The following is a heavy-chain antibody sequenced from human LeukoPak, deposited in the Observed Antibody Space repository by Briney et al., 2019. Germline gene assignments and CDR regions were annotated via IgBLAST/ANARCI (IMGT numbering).Heavy chain of an antibody. CDR1: GFTVSSNY. CDR2: IYSGGSA. J-gene: IGHJ4*02. V-gene: IGHV3-66*01. Sequence: PRGSLRLSCAASGFTVSSNYMSWVRQAPGKGLEWVSVIYSGGSAYYADSVKGRFTISRDNSKNTLYLQMNSLRAEDTAVYYCAAITMVRGWVFDYWGQGTLVTVSS. CDR3: AAITMVRGWVFDY. D-gene: IGHD3-10*01.